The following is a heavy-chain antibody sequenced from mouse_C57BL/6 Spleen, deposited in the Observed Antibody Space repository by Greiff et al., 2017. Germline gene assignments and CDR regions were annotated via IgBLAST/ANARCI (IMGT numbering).Heavy chain of an antibody. J-gene: IGHJ1*03. CDR3: AKPNYDGGWYFDV. CDR1: GFSLTSYG. Sequence: VQLQESGPGLVQPSQSLSITCTVSGFSLTSYGVHWVRQSPGKGLEWLGVIWRGGSTDYNAAFMSRLSITKDNSKSQVFFKMNSLQADDTAIYYGAKPNYDGGWYFDVWGTGTTVTVSA. D-gene: IGHD2-4*01. CDR2: IWRGGST. V-gene: IGHV2-5*01.